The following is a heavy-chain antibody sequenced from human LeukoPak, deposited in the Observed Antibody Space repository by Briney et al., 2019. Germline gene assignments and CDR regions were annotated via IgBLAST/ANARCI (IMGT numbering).Heavy chain of an antibody. V-gene: IGHV3-7*01. Sequence: QSGGSLRLSCAASGFTFSSYWMSWVRQAPGKGLEWVANIKQDGSEKYYVDSVKGRFTISRDNAKNSLYLQMNSLRAEDTAVYYCARDRHPYYYDSSGYYIGYYFDYWGQGTLVTVSS. CDR3: ARDRHPYYYDSSGYYIGYYFDY. CDR1: GFTFSSYW. CDR2: IKQDGSEK. D-gene: IGHD3-22*01. J-gene: IGHJ4*02.